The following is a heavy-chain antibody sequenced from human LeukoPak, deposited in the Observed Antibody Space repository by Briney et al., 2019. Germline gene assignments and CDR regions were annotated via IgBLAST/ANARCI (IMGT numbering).Heavy chain of an antibody. CDR1: GGSISSYY. CDR3: ARVSYYYDSSGYSDGGLDY. J-gene: IGHJ4*02. Sequence: SETLSLTCTVSGGSISSYYWSWIRQPPGKGLEWIGYIYYSGSTNYNPSLKSRVTISVDTSKNQFSLKLSSVTAADTAVYYCARVSYYYDSSGYSDGGLDYWGQGTLVTVSS. D-gene: IGHD3-22*01. CDR2: IYYSGST. V-gene: IGHV4-59*01.